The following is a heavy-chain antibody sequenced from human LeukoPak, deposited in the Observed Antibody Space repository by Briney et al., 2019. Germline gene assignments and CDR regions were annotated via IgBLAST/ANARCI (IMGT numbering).Heavy chain of an antibody. V-gene: IGHV3-64D*06. D-gene: IGHD5-18*01. CDR2: ISSNGGST. Sequence: GGSLRLSCSASGFTFSSYATHWVRQAPGKGLEYVSAISSNGGSTYYADSVKGRFTISRDNSKNTLYLQMSSLRAEDTAVYYCVKDRSHTAMVPFDYWGQGTLVTVSS. CDR1: GFTFSSYA. J-gene: IGHJ4*02. CDR3: VKDRSHTAMVPFDY.